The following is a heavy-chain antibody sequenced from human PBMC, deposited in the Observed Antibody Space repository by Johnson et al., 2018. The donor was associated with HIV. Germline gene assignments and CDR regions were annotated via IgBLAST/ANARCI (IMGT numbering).Heavy chain of an antibody. J-gene: IGHJ3*02. Sequence: VHLVESGGGVVQPGRSLRLSCAASGFTFSSYAMHWVRQAPGKGLEWVGRIKSKTDGGTTDYAAPVKGRFTISSDDSKNTLYLQMNSLKTEDTAVYYCTTDWLYSSSGGGAFDIWGQGTKVTVSS. CDR3: TTDWLYSSSGGGAFDI. V-gene: IGHV3-15*01. CDR1: GFTFSSYA. D-gene: IGHD6-13*01. CDR2: IKSKTDGGTT.